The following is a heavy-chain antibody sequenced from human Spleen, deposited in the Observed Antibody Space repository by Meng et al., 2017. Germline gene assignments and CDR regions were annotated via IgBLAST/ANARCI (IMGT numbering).Heavy chain of an antibody. CDR1: GYNFPDYW. J-gene: IGHJ4*02. D-gene: IGHD6-13*01. CDR3: ARDEDISAAGKLFGDY. Sequence: ASAMVFCKPSGYNFPDYWLHWVRRAPGQGLEWMGRIDPKSGDTHYAQRFQGRVTMTGDTSISTAYMELSGLRSDDTAMYYCARDEDISAAGKLFGDYWGQGTLVTVSS. V-gene: IGHV1-2*06. CDR2: IDPKSGDT.